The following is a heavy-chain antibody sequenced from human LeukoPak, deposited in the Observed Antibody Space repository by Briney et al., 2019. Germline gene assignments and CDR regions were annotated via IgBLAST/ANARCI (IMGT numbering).Heavy chain of an antibody. J-gene: IGHJ4*02. Sequence: GGSLRLSCAASGFTFSSYGMHWVRQAPGKGLEWVAFIRYDVSNKYYADSVKGRFTISRDNSKNTLYLQMNSLRAEDTAVYYCAKVTYDSSGYNDYWGQGTLVTVSS. V-gene: IGHV3-30*02. CDR3: AKVTYDSSGYNDY. CDR2: IRYDVSNK. D-gene: IGHD3-22*01. CDR1: GFTFSSYG.